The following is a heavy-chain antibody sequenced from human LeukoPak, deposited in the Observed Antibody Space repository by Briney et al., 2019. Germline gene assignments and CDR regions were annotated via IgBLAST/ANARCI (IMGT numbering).Heavy chain of an antibody. D-gene: IGHD3-3*01. V-gene: IGHV5-51*01. CDR3: ARLSTRLLDH. CDR1: AVTFNNYW. J-gene: IGHJ4*02. Sequence: GESLRISCKGSAVTFNNYWIGWVRQLPGKGLDWMGIIYPGDSETRYSPSFQGQVTMSVDKSINTAYLHWGSLKASDTAIYFCARLSTRLLDHWGQGTRVTVSS. CDR2: IYPGDSET.